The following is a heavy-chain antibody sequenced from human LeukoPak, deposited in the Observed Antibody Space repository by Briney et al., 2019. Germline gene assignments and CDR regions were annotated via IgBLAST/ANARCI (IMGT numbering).Heavy chain of an antibody. J-gene: IGHJ4*02. CDR1: GFTFSTYS. Sequence: GGSLRLSCAASGFTFSTYSMNWVRQAPGKGLEWVSSISSSSSYIYYADSVKGRFTISRDNAKNSLYLQMNSLRAEDTAVYYCARDQSQVGATMGYWGQGTLVTVSS. CDR2: ISSSSSYI. V-gene: IGHV3-21*01. D-gene: IGHD1-26*01. CDR3: ARDQSQVGATMGY.